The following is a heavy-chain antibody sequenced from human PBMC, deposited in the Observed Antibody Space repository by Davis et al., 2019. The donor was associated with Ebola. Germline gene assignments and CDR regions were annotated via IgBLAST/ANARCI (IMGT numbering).Heavy chain of an antibody. CDR2: ISWNSGSI. CDR1: GFTFDDYA. Sequence: GGSLRLSCAASGFTFDDYAMHWVRHAPGKGLEWVSGISWNSGSIGYADSVKGRFTISRDNSKNTLYLQMNSLRAEDTALYYCARVIVGATVHWGQGTLVTVSS. J-gene: IGHJ4*02. CDR3: ARVIVGATVH. D-gene: IGHD1-26*01. V-gene: IGHV3-9*01.